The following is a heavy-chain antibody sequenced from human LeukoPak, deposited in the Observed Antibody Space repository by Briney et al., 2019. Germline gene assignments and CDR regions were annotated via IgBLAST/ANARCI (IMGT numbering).Heavy chain of an antibody. CDR1: GFTFRTYA. J-gene: IGHJ4*02. CDR2: ISYDGSNK. D-gene: IGHD6-13*01. CDR3: AKDIGIAAASGFDY. V-gene: IGHV3-30*01. Sequence: GGSLRLSCAASGFTFRTYAMHWVRQAPGKGLEWVAVISYDGSNKYHADSVKGRFTISRDNSKNTLYLQMNSLRAEDTAVYYCAKDIGIAAASGFDYWGQGTLVTVSS.